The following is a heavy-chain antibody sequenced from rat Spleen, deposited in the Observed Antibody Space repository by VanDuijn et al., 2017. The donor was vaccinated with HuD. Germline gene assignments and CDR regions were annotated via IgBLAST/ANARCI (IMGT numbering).Heavy chain of an antibody. CDR3: ARQWLTGSHWFFDF. D-gene: IGHD1-4*01. J-gene: IGHJ1*01. CDR2: ISYDGIST. V-gene: IGHV5-29*01. CDR1: GFTFNNYG. Sequence: EMQLVESGGGLVQPGRSLKLSCAASGFTFNNYGVAWVRQAPTKGLEWVATISYDGISTYYRDSVRGRFTISSDNAKTTLYLQMDSLRSEDTATYYCARQWLTGSHWFFDFWGPGTMVTVSS.